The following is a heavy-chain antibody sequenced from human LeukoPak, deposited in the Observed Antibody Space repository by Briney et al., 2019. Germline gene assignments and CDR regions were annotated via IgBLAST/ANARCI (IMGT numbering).Heavy chain of an antibody. J-gene: IGHJ6*03. D-gene: IGHD1-26*01. Sequence: GGSLRLSCAAFGFTFSSYAMSWVRQAPGKGLEWVSVISGSGGSTYYADSVKGRFTISRDNSKNTLYLQMNSLRAEDTAVYYCTRAAGATNYYYYYMDVWGKGTTVTVSS. CDR1: GFTFSSYA. V-gene: IGHV3-23*01. CDR2: ISGSGGST. CDR3: TRAAGATNYYYYYMDV.